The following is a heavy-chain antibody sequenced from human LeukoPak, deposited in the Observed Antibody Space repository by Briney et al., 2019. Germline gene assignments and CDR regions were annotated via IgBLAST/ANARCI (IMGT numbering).Heavy chain of an antibody. Sequence: HPGGSLRLSCAASGFTFSTYAMSWVRQAPGKGLEWVSAISGTSDGTYYADSVKGRFTISRDNSKNTLYLQMNSLRAEDTAVYYCAKEERVGITPPFFDYWGQGTLVTVSS. V-gene: IGHV3-23*01. CDR3: AKEERVGITPPFFDY. CDR1: GFTFSTYA. CDR2: ISGTSDGT. J-gene: IGHJ4*02. D-gene: IGHD1-26*01.